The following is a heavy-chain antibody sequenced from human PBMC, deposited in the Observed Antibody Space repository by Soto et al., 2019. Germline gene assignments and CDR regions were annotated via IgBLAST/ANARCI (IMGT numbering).Heavy chain of an antibody. J-gene: IGHJ4*02. CDR2: IYYSGST. CDR3: AGERDYMYDTGTGVDY. Sequence: SETLSLTCTVSGGSISSYYWSWIRQPPGKGLEWIGYIYYSGSTNYNPSLKSRVTISVDTSKNQFSLKLSSVTAADTAVYYCAGERDYMYDTGTGVDYWGQGTLVTVSS. CDR1: GGSISSYY. V-gene: IGHV4-59*01. D-gene: IGHD1-1*01.